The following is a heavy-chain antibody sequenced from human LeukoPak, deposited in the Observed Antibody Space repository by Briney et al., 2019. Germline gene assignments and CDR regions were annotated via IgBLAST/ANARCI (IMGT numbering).Heavy chain of an antibody. CDR1: GYTFTSYY. J-gene: IGHJ4*02. CDR3: AREPSNYYDSSGQHTLGYYFGY. Sequence: ASVKVSCKASGYTFTSYYMHWVRQAPGQGLEWMGIINPSGGSTSYAQKFQGRVTMTRDMSTSTVYMELSSLRSEDTAVYYCAREPSNYYDSSGQHTLGYYFGYWGQGTLVTVSS. V-gene: IGHV1-46*01. D-gene: IGHD3-22*01. CDR2: INPSGGST.